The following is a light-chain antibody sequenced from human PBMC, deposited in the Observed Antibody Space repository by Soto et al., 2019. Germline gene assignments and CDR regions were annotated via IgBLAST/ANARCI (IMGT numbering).Light chain of an antibody. CDR2: DVS. V-gene: IGLV2-14*01. J-gene: IGLJ1*01. CDR3: SSYTSSSTLYYV. CDR1: SSDVGGYSY. Sequence: QSALTQPASVSGSPGQSITISCTGTSSDVGGYSYVSWYQQHPGKAPKLMIYDVSNRPSGVSNRFSGSKSGNTASLTISGLQAEDEADYYCSSYTSSSTLYYVFGTGTKVTV.